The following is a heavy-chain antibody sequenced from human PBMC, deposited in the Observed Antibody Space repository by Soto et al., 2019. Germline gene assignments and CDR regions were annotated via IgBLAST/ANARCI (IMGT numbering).Heavy chain of an antibody. J-gene: IGHJ6*02. D-gene: IGHD6-19*01. V-gene: IGHV3-33*01. Sequence: RRLCCVASGFTFRNYGVHWVRQAPGRGLEWVAVIWYDGSNKYYVDSVKGRFSISRDNSKKTLYLQMNSLRAEDTAVYYCARDWVALAATPNYPMDVWGQGTTVTVYS. CDR2: IWYDGSNK. CDR1: GFTFRNYG. CDR3: ARDWVALAATPNYPMDV.